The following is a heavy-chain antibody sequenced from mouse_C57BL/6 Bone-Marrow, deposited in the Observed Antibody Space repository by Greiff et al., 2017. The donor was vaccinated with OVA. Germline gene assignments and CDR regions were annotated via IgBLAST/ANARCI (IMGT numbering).Heavy chain of an antibody. CDR1: GYTFTDYY. D-gene: IGHD1-1*01. Sequence: VQLQQSGPVLVKPGASVKMSCKASGYTFTDYYMNWVKQSHGKSLEWIGVINPYNGGTSYNQKFKGKATLTVDKSSSTAYMELNSLTSEDSAVYYCARETTVVARIDYWGQGTTLTVSS. J-gene: IGHJ2*01. CDR3: ARETTVVARIDY. CDR2: INPYNGGT. V-gene: IGHV1-19*01.